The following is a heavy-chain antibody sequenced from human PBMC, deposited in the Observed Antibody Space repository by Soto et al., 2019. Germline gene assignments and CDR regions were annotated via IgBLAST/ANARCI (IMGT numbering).Heavy chain of an antibody. Sequence: PSETLSLTCTVSGGSISSGGYYWGWIRQYPGKGLEWTGYIYYSGSTYYNPSLKSRVTISVDTSKNQFSLKLSSVTAADTAVYFCAGGLPAVGCFDFWGQGTLVTVSS. CDR3: AGGLPAVGCFDF. V-gene: IGHV4-31*03. CDR1: GGSISSGGYY. D-gene: IGHD6-13*01. CDR2: IYYSGST. J-gene: IGHJ4*02.